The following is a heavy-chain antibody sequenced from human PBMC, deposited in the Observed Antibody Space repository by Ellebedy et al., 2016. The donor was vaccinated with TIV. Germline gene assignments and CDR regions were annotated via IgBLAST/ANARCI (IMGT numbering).Heavy chain of an antibody. D-gene: IGHD3-22*01. V-gene: IGHV3-30*02. CDR3: AKDSFYDSSGYLDY. CDR1: GFTFSSYG. CDR2: IRYHSKNK. J-gene: IGHJ4*02. Sequence: PGGPLRLSCAASGFTFSSYGIHWVRQAPGKGLEWVAFIRYHSKNKYYADSVKGRLTISRDNSKNTLFLQMNSLRTEDTAVYYCAKDSFYDSSGYLDYWGQGILVTVSS.